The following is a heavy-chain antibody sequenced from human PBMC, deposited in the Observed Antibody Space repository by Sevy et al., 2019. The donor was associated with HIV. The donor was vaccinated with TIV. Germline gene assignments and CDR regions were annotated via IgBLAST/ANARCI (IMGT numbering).Heavy chain of an antibody. CDR1: GFTFSNSS. Sequence: GGSLRLSCAASGFTFSNSSMHWVRQSPGKGLEWVASIFSDGITSYYGDSVRGRFTVFRDNSKSTLYLQLNSLRVEDTAIYYCARESPWDWYLDSWGQGTLVTVSS. CDR2: IFSDGITS. D-gene: IGHD3-9*01. J-gene: IGHJ4*02. V-gene: IGHV3-33*01. CDR3: ARESPWDWYLDS.